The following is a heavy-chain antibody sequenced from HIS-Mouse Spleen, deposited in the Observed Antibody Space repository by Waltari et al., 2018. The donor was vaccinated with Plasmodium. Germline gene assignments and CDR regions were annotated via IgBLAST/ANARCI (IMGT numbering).Heavy chain of an antibody. J-gene: IGHJ3*02. CDR3: ARGMKSSSSAFDI. Sequence: EVQLVESGGGLIQPGGSLRLSCAASGFTVSSNYMSWVRQAPGKGLGWVSVSYGGGRTNDADSVKGRFTISRDNSKNTLYLQMNSLRAEDTAVYYWARGMKSSSSAFDIWGQGTMVTVSS. CDR2: SYGGGRT. CDR1: GFTVSSNY. D-gene: IGHD6-6*01. V-gene: IGHV3-53*01.